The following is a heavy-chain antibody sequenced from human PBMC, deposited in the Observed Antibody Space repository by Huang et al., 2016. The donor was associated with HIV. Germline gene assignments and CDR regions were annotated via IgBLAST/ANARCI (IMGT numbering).Heavy chain of an antibody. CDR2: IQGTSTSTK. J-gene: IGHJ5*02. V-gene: IGHV3-48*02. D-gene: IGHD3-10*01. CDR1: GFTFSSYS. Sequence: EVKLVESGGGLVQPGGSLRLSCVGSGFTFSSYSMNWVRLAPGEGLGWVSFIQGTSTSTKFDAGSVKGRFVISRDNAENSLYLQMNSLRDDDTAVYYCARADYYSGSGSYYWFDHWGQGTLVTVSA. CDR3: ARADYYSGSGSYYWFDH.